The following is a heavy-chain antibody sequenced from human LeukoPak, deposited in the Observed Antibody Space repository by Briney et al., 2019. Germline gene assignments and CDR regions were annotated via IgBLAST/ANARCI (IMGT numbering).Heavy chain of an antibody. D-gene: IGHD1-26*01. J-gene: IGHJ5*02. CDR3: AREVSGSYIS. CDR2: IYYSGST. V-gene: IGHV4-30-4*07. CDR1: GVSISSGGYS. Sequence: SETLSLTCAVSGVSISSGGYSWSWIRQPPGKGLEWIGYIYYSGSTYYNPSLKSRVTISVDTSKNQFSLKLSSVTAADTAVYYCAREVSGSYISWGQGTLVTVSS.